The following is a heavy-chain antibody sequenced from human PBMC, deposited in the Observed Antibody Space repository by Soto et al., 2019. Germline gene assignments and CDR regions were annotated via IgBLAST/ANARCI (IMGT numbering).Heavy chain of an antibody. CDR2: ISGSGDST. V-gene: IGHV3-23*01. Sequence: GGSLRLSCAASGFTFGTYAMSWVRQAPGKGLEWVSSISGSGDSTYYADSVKGRFTISRDNSKNTLYLEMNSLRAEDTAVYYCARESEDLTSNFDYWGQGTLVTVSS. CDR3: ARESEDLTSNFDY. J-gene: IGHJ4*02. CDR1: GFTFGTYA.